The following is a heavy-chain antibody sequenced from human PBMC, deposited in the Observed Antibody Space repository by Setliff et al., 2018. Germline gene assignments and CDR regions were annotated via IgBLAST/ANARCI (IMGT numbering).Heavy chain of an antibody. J-gene: IGHJ1*01. Sequence: SETLSLTCIVSGGSISSATSYWNWIRQPAGKELEWIGRIYAIRSTNYNPSLQSRVTISVDMSKNQFSMKLTSVTAADTAVYYCARVDFTMIQGVLGLWGQGTLVTVSS. CDR3: ARVDFTMIQGVLGL. CDR1: GGSISSATSY. CDR2: IYAIRST. V-gene: IGHV4-61*02. D-gene: IGHD3-10*01.